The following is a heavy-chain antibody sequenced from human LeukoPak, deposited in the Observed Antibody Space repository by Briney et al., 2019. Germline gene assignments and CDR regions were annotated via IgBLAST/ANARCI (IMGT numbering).Heavy chain of an antibody. J-gene: IGHJ4*02. D-gene: IGHD1-26*01. CDR3: AGSYWVY. V-gene: IGHV3-30*04. CDR1: GFTFSSYA. Sequence: GGSLRLSCAASGFTFSSYAMHWVRQAPGKGLEWVAVISYDGSNKYYADSVKGRFTISRDNSKNTLYLQMNSLRAEDTAVYYCAGSYWVYWGQGTLVTVSS. CDR2: ISYDGSNK.